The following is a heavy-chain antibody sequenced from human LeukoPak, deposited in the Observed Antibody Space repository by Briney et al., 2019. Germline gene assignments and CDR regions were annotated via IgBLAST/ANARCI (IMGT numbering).Heavy chain of an antibody. CDR1: GFTFSSYW. J-gene: IGHJ4*02. Sequence: GGSLRLSCAASGFTFSSYWMSWVRQAPGKGLEWVANIKQDGSEKYYVDSVKGRFTISRDNAKNSLYLQMNSLRAEDTAVYYCAREGLKDIVVVPAFDYWGQGTLVTVSS. V-gene: IGHV3-7*01. D-gene: IGHD2-2*01. CDR2: IKQDGSEK. CDR3: AREGLKDIVVVPAFDY.